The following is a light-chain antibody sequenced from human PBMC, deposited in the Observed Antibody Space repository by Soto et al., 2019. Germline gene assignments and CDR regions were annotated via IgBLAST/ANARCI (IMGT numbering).Light chain of an antibody. Sequence: EVVLTHSPVTLSISPGERSTLSSSASQSFRGLLAWYQQKPGQAPRLLIYDAYNRATGIPPRFSGSGSGTDFTLTISSLEPEHSAVYYCQQRHMWPITFGQGTRLEIK. V-gene: IGKV3-11*01. CDR3: QQRHMWPIT. CDR1: QSFRGL. CDR2: DAY. J-gene: IGKJ5*01.